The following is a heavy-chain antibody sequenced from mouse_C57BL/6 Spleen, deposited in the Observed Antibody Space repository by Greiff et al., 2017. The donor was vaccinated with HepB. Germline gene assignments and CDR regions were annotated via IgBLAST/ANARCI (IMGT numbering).Heavy chain of an antibody. CDR3: ARSHCYSSSFYLDY. J-gene: IGHJ2*01. Sequence: VQLQQSGAELARPGASVKMSCKASGYTFTSYTMHWVKQRPGQGLEWIGYINPSSGYTKYNQKFKGKATLTADKSSSTAYMQLSSLTSEDSAVYYGARSHCYSSSFYLDYWGQGTTLTVSS. CDR1: GYTFTSYT. V-gene: IGHV1-4*01. CDR2: INPSSGYT. D-gene: IGHD1-1*02.